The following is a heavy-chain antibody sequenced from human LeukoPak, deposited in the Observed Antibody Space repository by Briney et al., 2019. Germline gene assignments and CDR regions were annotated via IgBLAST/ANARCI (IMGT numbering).Heavy chain of an antibody. D-gene: IGHD2-2*03. CDR1: GYSFSSFW. V-gene: IGHV5-51*01. J-gene: IGHJ4*02. CDR2: IYPGDSET. CDR3: ARPGYCSDTSCKDFDY. Sequence: GESLKISCRGSGYSFSSFWIGWVRQMPGKGLEWMGIIYPGDSETKYGPSFQGQVTFSADKSINTAYLQWSSLKASDTAMYYCARPGYCSDTSCKDFDYWGQGTLVTVSS.